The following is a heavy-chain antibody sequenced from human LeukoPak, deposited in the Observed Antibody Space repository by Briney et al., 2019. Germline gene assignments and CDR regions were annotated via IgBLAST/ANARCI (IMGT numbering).Heavy chain of an antibody. CDR1: GDSISSSSYY. V-gene: IGHV4-39*07. CDR2: IYYSGST. J-gene: IGHJ5*02. CDR3: ARAWEYCSSTSCYTGWFDR. Sequence: SETLSLTCTVSGDSISSSSYYWGWIRHPPGKGLEWIASIYYSGSTYYNPSLKTRVPISEDTSKNQFSLKLSSVTTAHTAVYYCARAWEYCSSTSCYTGWFDRWGQGTLVTVSS. D-gene: IGHD2-2*02.